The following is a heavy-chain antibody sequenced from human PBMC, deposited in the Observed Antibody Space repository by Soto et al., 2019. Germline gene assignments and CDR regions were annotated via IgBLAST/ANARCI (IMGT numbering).Heavy chain of an antibody. J-gene: IGHJ3*02. V-gene: IGHV5-51*01. CDR2: IYPADSDT. D-gene: IGHD2-15*01. CDR1: GNSFTRSW. CDR3: ARREFGGDGLDI. Sequence: GESLKISCQGSGNSFTRSWIGWVRQMPGKGLESMGIIYPADSDTRYSPSIQGQVTISADKSTSTAYLQWSSLKASDTAIYFCARREFGGDGLDIWGQGTMVTVSS.